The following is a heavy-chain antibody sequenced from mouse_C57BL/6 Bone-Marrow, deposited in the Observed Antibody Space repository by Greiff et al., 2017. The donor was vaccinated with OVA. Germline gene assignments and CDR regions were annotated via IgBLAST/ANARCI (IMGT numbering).Heavy chain of an antibody. CDR3: ANLLLYSGYFGV. J-gene: IGHJ1*03. CDR2: IHPNSGST. CDR1: GYTFTSYW. V-gene: IGHV1-64*01. Sequence: QVQLQQPGAELVKPGASVKLSCKASGYTFTSYWMHWVKQRPGQGLEWIGMIHPNSGSTNYNEKFKSKATLTVDKSSSTAYMQLSSLTSEDSAVYYCANLLLYSGYFGVWGTGTTVTVSS. D-gene: IGHD2-1*01.